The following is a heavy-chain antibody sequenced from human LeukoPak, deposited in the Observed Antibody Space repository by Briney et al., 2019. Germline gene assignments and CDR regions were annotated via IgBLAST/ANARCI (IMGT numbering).Heavy chain of an antibody. J-gene: IGHJ4*02. CDR3: ARDLFKGQQLVILVY. CDR1: GYTFTSYG. V-gene: IGHV1-18*01. CDR2: ISAYNGNT. D-gene: IGHD6-13*01. Sequence: PVASVKVSCKASGYTFTSYGISWVRQAPGQGLEWMGWISAYNGNTNYAQKLQGRVTMTTDTSTSTAYMELRSLRSDDTAVYYCARDLFKGQQLVILVYWGQGTLVTVSS.